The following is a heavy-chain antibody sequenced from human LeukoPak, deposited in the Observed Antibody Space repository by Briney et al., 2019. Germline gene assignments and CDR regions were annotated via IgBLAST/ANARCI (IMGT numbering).Heavy chain of an antibody. Sequence: SETLSLTCGASDGSLDIYYWMFVRQPPGKGLQWIGEITYRGGPSYHPSLRSRVTISIDASQRHISLRLNSVTAADTAVYYCAAYGGDWKFDSWGQGTLVTVSS. CDR1: DGSLDIYY. D-gene: IGHD2-21*01. CDR2: ITYRGGP. CDR3: AAYGGDWKFDS. J-gene: IGHJ4*02. V-gene: IGHV4-34*01.